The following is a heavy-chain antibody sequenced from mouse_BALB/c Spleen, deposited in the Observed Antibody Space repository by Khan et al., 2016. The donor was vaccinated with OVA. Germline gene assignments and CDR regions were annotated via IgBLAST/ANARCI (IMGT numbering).Heavy chain of an antibody. CDR1: GYSITSNYA. V-gene: IGHV3-2*02. J-gene: IGHJ4*01. CDR3: ARGNYYGYAMDY. CDR2: ISYSGST. Sequence: EVQLQESGPGLVKPSQSLSLTCTVTGYSITSNYAWNWIRQLPGNKLEWMGYISYSGSTSYIPTLKGRISITRDTSTNQFFLHLNSVTTEDTATYYCARGNYYGYAMDYWGQGTSVTVSS. D-gene: IGHD1-1*01.